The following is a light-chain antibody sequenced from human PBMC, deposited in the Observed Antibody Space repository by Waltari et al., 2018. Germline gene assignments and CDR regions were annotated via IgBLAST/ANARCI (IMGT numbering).Light chain of an antibody. CDR1: QRVSSSY. CDR2: GAS. CDR3: QQYGSSPYT. V-gene: IGKV3-20*01. J-gene: IGKJ2*01. Sequence: EIVLTQSPRPLSLSPGESATLSCRASQRVSSSYLAWYQHRPGQAPRLLIYGASSRATGIPDRFSGSGSGTDFTLTINRLEPEDFAVYYCQQYGSSPYTFGQGTKLEIK.